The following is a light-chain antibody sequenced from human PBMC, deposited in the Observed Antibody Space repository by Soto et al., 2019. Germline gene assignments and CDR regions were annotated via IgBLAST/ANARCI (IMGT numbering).Light chain of an antibody. Sequence: DIQITQSPSTLSASVGDRVTITCRASQSINSWLAWYQQKPGKPPKLLIYDASSLESGVPSRFSGSGSGTDFTLTISSLEPEDFAVYYCQHRSNWPSFGGGTKVDIK. CDR1: QSINSW. CDR3: QHRSNWPS. CDR2: DAS. V-gene: IGKV1-5*01. J-gene: IGKJ4*01.